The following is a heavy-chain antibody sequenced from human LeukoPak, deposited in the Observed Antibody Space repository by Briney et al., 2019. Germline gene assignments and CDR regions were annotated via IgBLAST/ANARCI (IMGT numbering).Heavy chain of an antibody. Sequence: PSETLSLTCTVSGGSISSHYWSWIRQPPGKGLEWIGYIYYSGSTNYNPSLKSRVTISVDTSKNQFSLKLSSVTAADTAVYYCARGHDILTGYYENWGQGTLVTVSS. J-gene: IGHJ4*02. CDR3: ARGHDILTGYYEN. CDR2: IYYSGST. CDR1: GGSISSHY. V-gene: IGHV4-59*11. D-gene: IGHD3-9*01.